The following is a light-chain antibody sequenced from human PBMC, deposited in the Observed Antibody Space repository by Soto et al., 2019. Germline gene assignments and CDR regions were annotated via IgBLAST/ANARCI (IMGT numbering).Light chain of an antibody. V-gene: IGKV3-11*01. CDR3: QHGSNWPLT. CDR1: QSVSSD. CDR2: DES. J-gene: IGKJ4*01. Sequence: EMGLPQYPAPLSLAPGERATLSCMARQSVSSDFARYQQQPFKAPRLLIYDESNRATGIPARFSGSGSGTAFTLASSSLEPEEFAVSYCQHGSNWPLTFGGGTKVEIK.